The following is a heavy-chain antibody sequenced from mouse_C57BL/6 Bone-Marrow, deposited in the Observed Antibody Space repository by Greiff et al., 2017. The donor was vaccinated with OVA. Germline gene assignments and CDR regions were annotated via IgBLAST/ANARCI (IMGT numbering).Heavy chain of an antibody. CDR3: ARGSITTVVPPYYAMDY. CDR1: GYTFTSYW. V-gene: IGHV1-64*01. D-gene: IGHD1-1*01. Sequence: QVQLKQPGAELVKPGASVKLSCKASGYTFTSYWMHWVKQRPGQGLEWIGMIHPNSGSTNYNEKFKSKATLTVDKSSSTAYMQLSSLTSEDSAVYYCARGSITTVVPPYYAMDYWGQGTSVTVSS. J-gene: IGHJ4*01. CDR2: IHPNSGST.